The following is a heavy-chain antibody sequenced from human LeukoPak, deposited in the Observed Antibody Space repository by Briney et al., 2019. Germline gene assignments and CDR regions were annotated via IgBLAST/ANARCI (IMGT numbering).Heavy chain of an antibody. D-gene: IGHD3-22*01. V-gene: IGHV4-59*11. CDR1: GVSISGRY. CDR2: IYYSGKT. J-gene: IGHJ4*02. CDR3: ARSYDTSGYYYYFDY. Sequence: PSETLSLTCTGSGVSISGRYWSWIRQAPGKGREGMGYIYYSGKTNYNPSIKSRVTISVDTSKNQFSLRLNSVTAAEPAVYYCARSYDTSGYYYYFDYWGQGTLVTVSS.